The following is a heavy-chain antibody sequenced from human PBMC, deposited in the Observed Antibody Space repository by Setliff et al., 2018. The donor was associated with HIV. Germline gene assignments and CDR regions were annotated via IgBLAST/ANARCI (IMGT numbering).Heavy chain of an antibody. D-gene: IGHD5-18*01. CDR2: LNHSGST. J-gene: IGHJ4*02. V-gene: IGHV4-34*01. Sequence: PSETLSLTCAVYNGSFSGYYWTRIRQHPGKGLEWIGELNHSGSTNYSPSLKSRVTISVDASRNQFSLMLSSVTAADTAVYYCAAWGPQYSYAPYFFDSVGQGALVNVSS. CDR3: AAWGPQYSYAPYFFDS. CDR1: NGSFSGYY.